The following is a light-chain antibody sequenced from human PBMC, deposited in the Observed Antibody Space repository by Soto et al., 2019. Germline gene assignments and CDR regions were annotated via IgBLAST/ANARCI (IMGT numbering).Light chain of an antibody. Sequence: SYDLAQPPSVSVAPGQTARITCGGDNIGSKNVHWYQQKSGQAPVLVVYDESDRPSGIPERFSGSNSRDTATLTISRVEAGDEADYYCQVWDRISDYVFGSGTKVTVL. J-gene: IGLJ1*01. V-gene: IGLV3-21*02. CDR2: DES. CDR1: NIGSKN. CDR3: QVWDRISDYV.